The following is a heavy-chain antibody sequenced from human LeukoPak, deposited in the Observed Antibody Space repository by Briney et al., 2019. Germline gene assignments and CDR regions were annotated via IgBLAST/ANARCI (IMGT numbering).Heavy chain of an antibody. CDR3: ARASFPFLEWTTSIPFDV. Sequence: SVKVSCKASGGTFSSYAISWVRQSPGQGLEWMGGIIPIFGTANYAQKFQGRVTITTDESTSTAYMELSSLRSEDTAVYYCARASFPFLEWTTSIPFDVWGQGTVVIVSS. CDR2: IIPIFGTA. D-gene: IGHD3-3*01. V-gene: IGHV1-69*05. CDR1: GGTFSSYA. J-gene: IGHJ3*01.